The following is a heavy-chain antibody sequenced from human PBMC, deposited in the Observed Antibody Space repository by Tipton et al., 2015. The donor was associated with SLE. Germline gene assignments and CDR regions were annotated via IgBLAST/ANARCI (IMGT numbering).Heavy chain of an antibody. Sequence: LRLSCTVSNGSISSSPYYWGWIRQSPGKGLEWVGSIYYSGSTYYNPSLKSRVTISVDTSRSQCSLNLTSVTAADPAVYYCARAPYSYMDGWGEGTAVPVSS. V-gene: IGHV4-39*07. CDR2: IYYSGST. J-gene: IGHJ6*03. CDR3: ARAPYSYMDG. CDR1: NGSISSSPYY.